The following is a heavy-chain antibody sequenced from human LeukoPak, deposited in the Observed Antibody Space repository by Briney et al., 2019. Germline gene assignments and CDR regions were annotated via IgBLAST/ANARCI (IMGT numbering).Heavy chain of an antibody. V-gene: IGHV3-48*04. Sequence: PGGSLRLSCAASGFTFSSYSMNWVRQAPGKGLEWVSYISASTTMIYYADSVKGRFTISRDNAKNSLYLQMNSLRAEDTAVYYCARDDGDYAHPVDYWGQGTLVTVSS. CDR1: GFTFSSYS. CDR3: ARDDGDYAHPVDY. CDR2: ISASTTMI. D-gene: IGHD4-17*01. J-gene: IGHJ4*02.